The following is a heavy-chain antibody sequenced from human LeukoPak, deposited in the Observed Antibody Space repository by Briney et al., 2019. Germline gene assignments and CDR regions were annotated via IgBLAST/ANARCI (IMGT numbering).Heavy chain of an antibody. V-gene: IGHV1-69*05. CDR3: ARVPTLSYYYDSSGYCDY. J-gene: IGHJ4*02. D-gene: IGHD3-22*01. Sequence: SVKVSCKASGGTFSSYAISWVRQAPGQGLEWMGGIIPIFGTANYAQKFQGRVTMTTDTSTSTAYMELRSLRSDDTAVYYCARVPTLSYYYDSSGYCDYWGQGTLVTVSS. CDR1: GGTFSSYA. CDR2: IIPIFGTA.